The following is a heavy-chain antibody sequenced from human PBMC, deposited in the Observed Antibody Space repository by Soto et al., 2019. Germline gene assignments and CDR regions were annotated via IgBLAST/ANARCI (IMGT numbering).Heavy chain of an antibody. CDR1: GFTVSSNY. D-gene: IGHD2-21*01. CDR3: AREMPLVDCGGDCLDY. Sequence: GGSLRLSCAASGFTVSSNYMSWVRQAPGKGLEWVSVIYSGGSTYYADSVKGRFTISRDNSKNTLYLQMNRLRAEDTAVYYCAREMPLVDCGGDCLDYWGQGTLVTVYS. CDR2: IYSGGST. J-gene: IGHJ4*02. V-gene: IGHV3-53*01.